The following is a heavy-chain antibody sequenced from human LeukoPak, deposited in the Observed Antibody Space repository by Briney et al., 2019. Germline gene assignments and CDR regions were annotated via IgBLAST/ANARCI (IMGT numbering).Heavy chain of an antibody. V-gene: IGHV4-34*01. CDR1: GGSFSGYY. CDR2: INHSGST. J-gene: IGHJ4*02. Sequence: PSETLSLTCGVYGGSFSGYYWSWIRQPPGKGLEWIGEINHSGSTNYNPSLKSRVTISVDTSKNQFSLKLSSVTAADTAVYYCARGSAVAIDYWGQGTLVTVSS. D-gene: IGHD6-19*01. CDR3: ARGSAVAIDY.